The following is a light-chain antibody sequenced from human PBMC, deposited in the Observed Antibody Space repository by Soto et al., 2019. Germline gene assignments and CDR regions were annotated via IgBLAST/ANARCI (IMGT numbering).Light chain of an antibody. Sequence: DIQMTQSPSTLSASVGDRVAITCRASQSINNWLAWYQLKPGKAPKLLIYDASTLESGVPSRFSGSGSGTEFTLTISSLQPDDFATYYCQQYASYSQTFGQGTKVDIK. CDR1: QSINNW. V-gene: IGKV1-5*01. CDR3: QQYASYSQT. CDR2: DAS. J-gene: IGKJ1*01.